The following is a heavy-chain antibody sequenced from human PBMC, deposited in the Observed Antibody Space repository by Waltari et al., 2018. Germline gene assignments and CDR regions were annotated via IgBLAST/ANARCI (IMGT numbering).Heavy chain of an antibody. D-gene: IGHD3-22*01. CDR2: IYYSGST. CDR3: ARKLYDSSGYYDPFFDY. Sequence: QVQLQESGPGLVKPSETLSLTCTVSGGSISSYYWSWIRQPPGKGLEWIGYIYYSGSTNYNPALKSRVTISVDTSKNQFSLKLSSVTAADTAVYYCARKLYDSSGYYDPFFDYWGQGTLVTVSS. CDR1: GGSISSYY. J-gene: IGHJ4*02. V-gene: IGHV4-59*01.